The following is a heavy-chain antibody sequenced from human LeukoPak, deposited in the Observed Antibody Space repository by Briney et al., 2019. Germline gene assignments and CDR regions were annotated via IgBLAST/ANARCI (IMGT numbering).Heavy chain of an antibody. CDR1: GGTFSSYA. J-gene: IGHJ4*02. V-gene: IGHV1-69*06. Sequence: GASVKVSCKASGGTFSSYAISWVRQAPGQGLEWMGRINPIFGTANYAQKFQGRVTITADTSTSTAYMELSSLRSEDTAVYFCGRNSSMGGNAYFDYWGQGTLVTVSS. D-gene: IGHD4-23*01. CDR3: GRNSSMGGNAYFDY. CDR2: INPIFGTA.